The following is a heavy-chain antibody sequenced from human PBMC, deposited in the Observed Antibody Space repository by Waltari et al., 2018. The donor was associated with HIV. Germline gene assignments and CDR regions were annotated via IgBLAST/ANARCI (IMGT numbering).Heavy chain of an antibody. CDR3: AKEILNNSGVDY. J-gene: IGHJ4*02. V-gene: IGHV3-23*01. CDR1: GFTFSTSA. CDR2: IIGSRRST. Sequence: EVQLLESGGGLVQPGGSLRLSCAASGFTFSTSAMSWVRQAPGKGLEWVSVIIGSRRSTYYADSVKGRFTISRDNPKNTLYLQMNSLRAEDTAVYYCAKEILNNSGVDYWGQGTLVTVSS. D-gene: IGHD6-19*01.